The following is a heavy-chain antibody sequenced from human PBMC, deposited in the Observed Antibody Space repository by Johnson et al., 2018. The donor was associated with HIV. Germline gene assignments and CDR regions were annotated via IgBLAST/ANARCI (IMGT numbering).Heavy chain of an antibody. CDR3: ATGASSTWSLGALDI. V-gene: IGHV3-15*01. CDR1: GFTFSNAW. Sequence: VLLVESGGGLVKPGGSLRLSCAASGFTFSNAWMSWVRQAPGKGLEWVGRIKSKTDGGTTDYAAPVKGRFTISRDDSKNTLYLQMNSLKTEDTAVYYCATGASSTWSLGALDIWGQGTMVTVSS. J-gene: IGHJ3*02. CDR2: IKSKTDGGTT. D-gene: IGHD6-13*01.